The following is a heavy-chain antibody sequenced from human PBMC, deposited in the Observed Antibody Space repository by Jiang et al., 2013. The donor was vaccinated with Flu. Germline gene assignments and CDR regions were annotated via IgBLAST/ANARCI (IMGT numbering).Heavy chain of an antibody. CDR2: ISGSGGTT. V-gene: IGHV3-23*01. J-gene: IGHJ5*02. Sequence: SAISGSGGTTYYADSVKGRFTISRDNSKNTLYLQMNSLRAEDTAVYYCAKDLLHLPPTNWFDPWGQGTLVTVSS. CDR3: AKDLLHLPPTNWFDP.